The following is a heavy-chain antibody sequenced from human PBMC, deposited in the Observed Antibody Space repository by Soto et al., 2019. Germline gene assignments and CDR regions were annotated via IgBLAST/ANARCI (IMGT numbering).Heavy chain of an antibody. CDR3: ATLNAFTY. V-gene: IGHV3-30*03. D-gene: IGHD3-16*01. J-gene: IGHJ1*01. CDR2: ISYDGSNK. CDR1: GFTFSSYG. Sequence: QVQLVESGGGVVQPGRSLRLSCAASGFTFSSYGMHWVRQAPGKGLEWVAVISYDGSNKYYADSVKGRFTISRDNSKNTLYLQMNSLRAEERAVYYCATLNAFTYWGQGPLVTVPS.